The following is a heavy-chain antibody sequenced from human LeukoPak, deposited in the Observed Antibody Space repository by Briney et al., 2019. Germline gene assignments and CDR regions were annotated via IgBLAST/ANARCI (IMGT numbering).Heavy chain of an antibody. Sequence: GGSLRLSCSASRFTFSDYYMSWIRQAPGKGLEWVSYISRSGTYKNYADSVKGRFTISRDNAEDSLYLQMNSLRAEDTAVYYCARSTHGSGSYYSFDYWGQGTLVTVSS. V-gene: IGHV3-11*06. CDR3: ARSTHGSGSYYSFDY. D-gene: IGHD3-10*01. CDR2: ISRSGTYK. J-gene: IGHJ4*02. CDR1: RFTFSDYY.